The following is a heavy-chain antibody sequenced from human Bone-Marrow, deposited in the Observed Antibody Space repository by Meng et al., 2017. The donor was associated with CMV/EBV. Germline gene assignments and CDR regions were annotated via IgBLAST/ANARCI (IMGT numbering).Heavy chain of an antibody. J-gene: IGHJ6*02. D-gene: IGHD6-19*01. CDR1: GFTFSSYD. Sequence: GESLKISCAASGFTFSSYDMNWVRQPPGKGLEWVSSVTSRSDYIYYAASVKGRFTISRDNTENSLYLQMHSLTAEDTAVYYCARQYSSGWNYAMDVWGQGTTVTASS. CDR2: VTSRSDYI. CDR3: ARQYSSGWNYAMDV. V-gene: IGHV3-21*01.